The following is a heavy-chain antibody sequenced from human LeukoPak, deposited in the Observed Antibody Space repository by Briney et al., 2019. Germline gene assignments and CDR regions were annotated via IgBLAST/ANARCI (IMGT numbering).Heavy chain of an antibody. Sequence: TPGGSLRLSCAASGFTFSSYSMNWVRQAPGKGLEWVSSISSSSSYIYYADSVKGRFTISRDNAKNSLYLQMNSLRAEDTAVYYCAKDAEVWDSSGIDIWGQGTMVTVSS. CDR3: AKDAEVWDSSGIDI. CDR2: ISSSSSYI. V-gene: IGHV3-21*04. D-gene: IGHD3-22*01. J-gene: IGHJ3*02. CDR1: GFTFSSYS.